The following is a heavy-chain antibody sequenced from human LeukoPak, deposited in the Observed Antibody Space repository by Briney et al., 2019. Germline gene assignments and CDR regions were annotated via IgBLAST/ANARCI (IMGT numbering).Heavy chain of an antibody. J-gene: IGHJ4*01. Sequence: QRLGSLRLSCAASGFTFSSYWMSWVRQAPGKGLEWVANIKEDGSEKYYVDSVKGRFTISRDNAKNSLYLQMNSLRAEDTAVYYCAKDLYDIVVVVAATPIPTSFDYWGQGTLVTVSS. D-gene: IGHD2-15*01. CDR1: GFTFSSYW. CDR3: AKDLYDIVVVVAATPIPTSFDY. V-gene: IGHV3-7*01. CDR2: IKEDGSEK.